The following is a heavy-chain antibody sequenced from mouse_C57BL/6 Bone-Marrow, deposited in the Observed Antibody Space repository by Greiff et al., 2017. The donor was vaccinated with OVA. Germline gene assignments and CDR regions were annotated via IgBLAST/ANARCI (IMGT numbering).Heavy chain of an antibody. D-gene: IGHD2-3*01. J-gene: IGHJ1*03. CDR3: ARGEGLLKYFDV. V-gene: IGHV1-19*01. Sequence: VQLKQSGPVLVKPGASVKMSCKASGYTFTDYYMNWVKQSHGKSLEWIGVINPYNGGTSYNQKFKGKATLTVDKSSSTAYMELNSLTSEDSAVYCWARGEGLLKYFDVWGTGTTVTVSS. CDR2: INPYNGGT. CDR1: GYTFTDYY.